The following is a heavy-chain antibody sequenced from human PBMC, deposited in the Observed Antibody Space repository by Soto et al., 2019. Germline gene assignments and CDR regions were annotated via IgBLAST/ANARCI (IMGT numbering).Heavy chain of an antibody. CDR2: VSGSGRST. Sequence: GGSLRLSCAASGFTFSSYAMSWVRQAPGKGLEWVSAVSGSGRSTYYADSVKGRFTISRDNSKNTLYLQMNSLRAEDTAVYYCAKGGVVGATTDFDYWGQGTLVTVSS. CDR1: GFTFSSYA. D-gene: IGHD1-26*01. V-gene: IGHV3-23*01. CDR3: AKGGVVGATTDFDY. J-gene: IGHJ4*02.